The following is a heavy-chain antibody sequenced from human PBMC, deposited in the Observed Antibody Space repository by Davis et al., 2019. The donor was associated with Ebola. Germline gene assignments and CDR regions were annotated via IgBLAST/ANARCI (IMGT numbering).Heavy chain of an antibody. D-gene: IGHD3-16*01. Sequence: AASVKVSCKVSGYSLSEFSVHWVRQAPGKGLEWMGSFDPKYGETISAQTFEGRLTLTDDTSTDTAYMELSSLRSKDTVKYYCAVGGQDGGFDYWGQGTLVTVSS. V-gene: IGHV1-24*01. J-gene: IGHJ4*02. CDR3: AVGGQDGGFDY. CDR2: FDPKYGET. CDR1: GYSLSEFS.